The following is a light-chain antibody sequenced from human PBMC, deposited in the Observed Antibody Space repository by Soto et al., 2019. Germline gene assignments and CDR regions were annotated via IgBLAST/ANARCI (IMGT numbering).Light chain of an antibody. CDR2: AAS. CDR1: QSISNH. CDR3: QQSYSSPPT. Sequence: DIQMTQSPSSLSASVEDRVIITCRASQSISNHLNWSQQKPGKAPKLLIFAASSLQSGVPSRFSGSRSGPDFTLTISSPQPEDFATYYCQQSYSSPPTFGQGTKVEIK. J-gene: IGKJ1*01. V-gene: IGKV1-39*01.